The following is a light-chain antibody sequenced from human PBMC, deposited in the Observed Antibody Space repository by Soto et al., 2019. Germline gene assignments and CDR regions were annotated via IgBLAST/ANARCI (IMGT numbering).Light chain of an antibody. Sequence: QSVLTQPPSVSGTPGQRVSISCTGTSSNLGADYDVHWYQQLPGTAPRLLIFGNNVRPSGIPDRFSGSKSGTSASLAFTGLQAEDEAVYYCQSFDASLTTSIFGAGTKLTVL. J-gene: IGLJ2*01. CDR3: QSFDASLTTSI. V-gene: IGLV1-40*01. CDR2: GNN. CDR1: SSNLGADYD.